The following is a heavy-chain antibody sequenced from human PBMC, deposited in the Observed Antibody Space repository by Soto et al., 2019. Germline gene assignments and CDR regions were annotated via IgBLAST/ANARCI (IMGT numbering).Heavy chain of an antibody. J-gene: IGHJ5*02. CDR3: ARDVGYGSGSEHHWFDP. Sequence: GGSLRLSCAASGFTFSSYDMHWVRQATGKGLEWVSAIGTAGDTYYPGSVKGRFTISRENAKNSLYLQMNSLRAEDTAVYYCARDVGYGSGSEHHWFDPWGQGTLVTVSS. D-gene: IGHD3-10*01. CDR1: GFTFSSYD. V-gene: IGHV3-13*01. CDR2: IGTAGDT.